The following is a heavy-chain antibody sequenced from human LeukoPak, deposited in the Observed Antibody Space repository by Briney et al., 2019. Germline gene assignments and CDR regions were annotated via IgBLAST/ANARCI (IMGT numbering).Heavy chain of an antibody. CDR1: GGSFSGYY. V-gene: IGHV4-34*01. CDR3: ARSSGYTYGDYGGRGSWFDP. D-gene: IGHD4-17*01. CDR2: INHSGST. Sequence: SVTLSLTCAVYGGSFSGYYWSWIRQPPGKGLEWIGEINHSGSTNYNPSLKSRVTISVDTSKNQFSLKLSSVTAADTAVYYCARSSGYTYGDYGGRGSWFDPWGQGTLVTVSS. J-gene: IGHJ5*02.